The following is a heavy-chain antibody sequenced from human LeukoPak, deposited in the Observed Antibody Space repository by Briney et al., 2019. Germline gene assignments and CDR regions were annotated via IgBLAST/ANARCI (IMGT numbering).Heavy chain of an antibody. Sequence: PGGSLRLSCAASGFTFSNYAMSWVRQAPGKGLEWVSAISGSGGSTYYADSVKGRFTISRDNSKNTLYLQMNSLRAEDTAVYYCAKEMYYYDSGYYFDYWGQGTLVTVSS. CDR3: AKEMYYYDSGYYFDY. J-gene: IGHJ4*02. V-gene: IGHV3-23*01. CDR1: GFTFSNYA. CDR2: ISGSGGST. D-gene: IGHD3-22*01.